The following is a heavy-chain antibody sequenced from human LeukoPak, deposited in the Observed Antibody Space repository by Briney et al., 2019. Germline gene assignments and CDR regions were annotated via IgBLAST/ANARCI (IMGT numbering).Heavy chain of an antibody. D-gene: IGHD3-22*01. CDR1: GFTFSSYS. J-gene: IGHJ3*02. V-gene: IGHV3-21*01. CDR2: ISSSSSYI. CDR3: ARSYYDSSGPYDAFDI. Sequence: GGSLRLSCAASGFTFSSYSMNWVRQAPGKGLEWVSSISSSSSYIYYADSVKGRFTISRDNAKSSLYLQMNSLRAEDTAVYYCARSYYDSSGPYDAFDIWGQGTMVTVSS.